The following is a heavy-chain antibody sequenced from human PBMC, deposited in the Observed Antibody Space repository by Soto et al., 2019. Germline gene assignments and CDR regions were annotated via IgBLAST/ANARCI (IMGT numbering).Heavy chain of an antibody. Sequence: SETLSLTCTVSGGSISSSSYYWGWIRQPPGKGLEWIGSIYYSGSTYYNPSLKSRVTISVDTSKNQFSLKLSSVTAADTAVYYCARHEGIDRDSSSRYTFSYYMDVWGKGTTVTVSS. CDR1: GGSISSSSYY. CDR2: IYYSGST. D-gene: IGHD6-13*01. CDR3: ARHEGIDRDSSSRYTFSYYMDV. V-gene: IGHV4-39*01. J-gene: IGHJ6*03.